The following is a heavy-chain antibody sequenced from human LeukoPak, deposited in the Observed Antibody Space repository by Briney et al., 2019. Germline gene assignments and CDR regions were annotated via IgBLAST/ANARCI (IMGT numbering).Heavy chain of an antibody. CDR2: ISAYNGNT. Sequence: GASVKVSCKASGYTFTSYGISWVRQPPAQGLEGMGWISAYNGNTNYAQKRRGRVTMTTDTSTSTANMELRSLRSDDTAVYYCASDSGSYWLDYWGQGTLVTVSS. D-gene: IGHD1-26*01. CDR1: GYTFTSYG. V-gene: IGHV1-18*01. CDR3: ASDSGSYWLDY. J-gene: IGHJ4*02.